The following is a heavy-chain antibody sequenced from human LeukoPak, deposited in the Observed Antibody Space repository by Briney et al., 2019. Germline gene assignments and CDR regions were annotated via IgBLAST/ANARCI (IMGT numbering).Heavy chain of an antibody. V-gene: IGHV4-61*01. CDR3: ARSTPTWIQHNPFDY. CDR2: IYYHGST. J-gene: IGHJ4*02. D-gene: IGHD5-18*01. Sequence: PSETLSLTCSVSGDPISGYSNYKWTWIRQPPGKGLEWIGYIYYHGSTNYNPSLQSRVTFSVDTSKNQFSLKLTSVTAADTAVYYCARSTPTWIQHNPFDYWGQGTLVTVSS. CDR1: GDPISGYSNYK.